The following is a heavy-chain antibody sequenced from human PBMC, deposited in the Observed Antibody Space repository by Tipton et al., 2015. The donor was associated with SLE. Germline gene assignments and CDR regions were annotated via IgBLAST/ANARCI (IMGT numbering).Heavy chain of an antibody. CDR3: ARDERVRGVLGY. V-gene: IGHV4-31*03. CDR1: GDSVSSGVYY. Sequence: TLSLTCTVSGDSVSSGVYYWSWIRQYPGKGLEWIGYIYYSGSTYYNPSLKGRVTMTLGTSKNQFSLKLSSVTAADTAVYYCARDERVRGVLGYWGQGTLVTVSS. CDR2: IYYSGST. J-gene: IGHJ4*02. D-gene: IGHD3-10*01.